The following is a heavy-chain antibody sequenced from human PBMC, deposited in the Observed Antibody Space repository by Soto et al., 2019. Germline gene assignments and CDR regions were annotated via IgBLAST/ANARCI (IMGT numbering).Heavy chain of an antibody. CDR2: IWYDGSNK. CDR3: ARDLGVTTAYYYGMDV. D-gene: IGHD4-4*01. CDR1: GFTFSSYG. V-gene: IGHV3-33*01. Sequence: ESVGGVVQPGRSLRLSCAASGFTFSSYGMHWVRQAPGKGLEWVAVIWYDGSNKYYADSVKGRFTISRDNSKNTLYLQMNSLRAEDTAVYYCARDLGVTTAYYYGMDVWGQGTTVTVSS. J-gene: IGHJ6*02.